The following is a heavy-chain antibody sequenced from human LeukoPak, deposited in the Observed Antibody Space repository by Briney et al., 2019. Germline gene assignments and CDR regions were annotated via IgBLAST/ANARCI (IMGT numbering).Heavy chain of an antibody. CDR3: ARSFGTTYWSFDY. V-gene: IGHV4-61*02. D-gene: IGHD2-8*02. CDR2: IYTSGSA. J-gene: IGHJ4*02. Sequence: PSQTLSLTCTVSGGSISSGSYYWSWIRQPAGKGLEWIGRIYTSGSANYNPSLKSRVTISVDTSKNQFSLKLSSVTAADTAFYYCARSFGTTYWSFDYWGQGTLVTVSS. CDR1: GGSISSGSYY.